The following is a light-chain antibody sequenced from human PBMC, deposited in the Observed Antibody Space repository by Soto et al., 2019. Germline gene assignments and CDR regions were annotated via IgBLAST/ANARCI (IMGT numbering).Light chain of an antibody. CDR2: GAS. V-gene: IGKV3-15*01. CDR1: QGVTTN. J-gene: IGKJ4*01. Sequence: EIVMTQSPATLSVSPGERATLSCMASQGVTTNLAWYQQKPGQAPRLLIYGASTRATGIPARFSGSGSGTEFTLTISSLQSEDFAVYYCQQYNTWPLNFGGGTKVEIK. CDR3: QQYNTWPLN.